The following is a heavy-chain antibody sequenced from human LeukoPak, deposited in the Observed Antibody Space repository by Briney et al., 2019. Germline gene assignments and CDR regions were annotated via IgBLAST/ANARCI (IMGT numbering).Heavy chain of an antibody. CDR2: ISYSGGST. D-gene: IGHD3-16*02. Sequence: GGSLRLSCAASGFTFSNYAMNWVRQAPGKGLEWVSGISYSGGSTYYADSVKGRFTISRDNSKNTLFLQVNSLRAEDTAIYYCAKVALNHYVWGSDRSPLGYWGQGTLSPSPQ. J-gene: IGHJ4*02. V-gene: IGHV3-23*01. CDR3: AKVALNHYVWGSDRSPLGY. CDR1: GFTFSNYA.